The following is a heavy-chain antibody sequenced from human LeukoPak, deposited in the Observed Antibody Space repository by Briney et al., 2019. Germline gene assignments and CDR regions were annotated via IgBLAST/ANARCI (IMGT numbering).Heavy chain of an antibody. Sequence: ASAKVSCKASGYTFTDYYINWVRQAPGQGLEWMGWMNPNSGNTGYAQKFQGRVTMTRNTSISTAYMELSSLRSEDTAVYYCARVYNDSSGYRPLRAWGQGTLVTVSS. CDR2: MNPNSGNT. J-gene: IGHJ5*02. CDR1: GYTFTDYY. D-gene: IGHD3-22*01. V-gene: IGHV1-8*02. CDR3: ARVYNDSSGYRPLRA.